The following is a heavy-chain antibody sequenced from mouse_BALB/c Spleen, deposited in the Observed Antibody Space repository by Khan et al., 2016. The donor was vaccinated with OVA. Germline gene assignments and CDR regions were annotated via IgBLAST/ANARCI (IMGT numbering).Heavy chain of an antibody. V-gene: IGHV9-3-1*01. Sequence: QVQLQQSGPELKKPGETVKISCKASGYTFTNYGMNWVKQAPGKGLKWMGFINTYTGESTYADDFKGRFAFSLETSASTAFLQINNPKNEDTSTYFCARVGYSRTMDYWGQGTSVTVSS. CDR1: GYTFTNYG. CDR3: ARVGYSRTMDY. CDR2: INTYTGES. J-gene: IGHJ4*01. D-gene: IGHD2-14*01.